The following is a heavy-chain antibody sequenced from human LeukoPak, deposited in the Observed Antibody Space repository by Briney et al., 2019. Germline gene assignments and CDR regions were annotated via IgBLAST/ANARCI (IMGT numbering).Heavy chain of an antibody. D-gene: IGHD2-21*02. CDR1: GVTFSSAW. V-gene: IGHV3-15*01. Sequence: GGSLRLSCAASGVTFSSAWMSWVRQAPGEGLEWVGRIKSKSYGGTTDYAAPVKGRFTISRDDPKNTLYLQMNSLKTEDTAVYYCTTEAYCGGDCFAEFDYWGQGTLVTVSS. CDR3: TTEAYCGGDCFAEFDY. CDR2: IKSKSYGGTT. J-gene: IGHJ4*02.